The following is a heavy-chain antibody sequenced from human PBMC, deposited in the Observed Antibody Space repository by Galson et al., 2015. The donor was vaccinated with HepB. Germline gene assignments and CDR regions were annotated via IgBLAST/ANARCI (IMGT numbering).Heavy chain of an antibody. D-gene: IGHD6-19*01. V-gene: IGHV1-2*04. CDR3: ARAPYAGYSSGWYRGPDYYYYGMDV. CDR2: INPNSGGT. J-gene: IGHJ6*02. Sequence: SVKVSCKASGYTFTGYYMHWVRQAPGQGLEWMGWINPNSGGTNYAQKFQGWVTMTRDTSISTAYMELSRLRSDDTAVYYCARAPYAGYSSGWYRGPDYYYYGMDVWGQGTTVTVSS. CDR1: GYTFTGYY.